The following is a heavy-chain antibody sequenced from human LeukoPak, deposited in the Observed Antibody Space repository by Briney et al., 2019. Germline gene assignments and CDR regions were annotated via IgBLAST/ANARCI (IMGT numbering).Heavy chain of an antibody. Sequence: GRSLRLSCAASGFTFSRYGMHWVRQTPGKGLEWVAVISYDASNKYYADSVKGRFTISRDNSKNTLYLQMNSLRAEDTAVYYCAKSHGYSYGFDYWGQGTLVTVSS. CDR1: GFTFSRYG. CDR2: ISYDASNK. D-gene: IGHD5-18*01. CDR3: AKSHGYSYGFDY. V-gene: IGHV3-30*18. J-gene: IGHJ4*02.